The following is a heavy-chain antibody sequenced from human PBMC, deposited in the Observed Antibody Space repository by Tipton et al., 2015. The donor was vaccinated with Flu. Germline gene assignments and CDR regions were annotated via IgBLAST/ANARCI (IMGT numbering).Heavy chain of an antibody. Sequence: QSGAEVKKPGASVKVSCKASGYTFTSYYMHWVRQAPGQGLEWMGIINPSGGSTSYAQKLQGRVTMTRDTSTSTVYMELSSLRSEDTAVYYCAREAYDFWSGYSHYFDYWGQGTLVTVSS. D-gene: IGHD3-3*01. CDR2: INPSGGST. J-gene: IGHJ4*02. V-gene: IGHV1-46*04. CDR3: AREAYDFWSGYSHYFDY. CDR1: GYTFTSYY.